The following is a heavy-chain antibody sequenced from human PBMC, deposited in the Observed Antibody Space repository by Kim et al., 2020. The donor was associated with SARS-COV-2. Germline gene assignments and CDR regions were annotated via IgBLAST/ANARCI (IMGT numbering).Heavy chain of an antibody. D-gene: IGHD6-13*01. V-gene: IGHV3-9*01. J-gene: IGHJ4*02. CDR1: GFTFDDYA. CDR2: ISWNSGSI. Sequence: GGSLRLSCAASGFTFDDYAMHWVRQAPGKGLEWVSGISWNSGSIGYADSVKGRFTISRDNAKNSLYLQMNSLRAEDTALYYCAKDGRSSWSNFDYWGQGT. CDR3: AKDGRSSWSNFDY.